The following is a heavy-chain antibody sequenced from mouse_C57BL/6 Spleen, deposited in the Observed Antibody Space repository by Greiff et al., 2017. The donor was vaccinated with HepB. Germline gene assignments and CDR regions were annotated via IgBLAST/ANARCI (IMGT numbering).Heavy chain of an antibody. V-gene: IGHV1-59*01. J-gene: IGHJ2*01. CDR3: AREAFITTVVATGDY. CDR1: GYTFTSYW. CDR2: IDPSDSYT. Sequence: VQLQQPGAELVRPGNSVKLSCKASGYTFTSYWMHWVKQRPGQGLEWIGVIDPSDSYTNYNQKFKGKATLTVDTSSSTAYMQLSSLTSEDSAVYYCAREAFITTVVATGDYWGQGTTLTVSS. D-gene: IGHD1-1*01.